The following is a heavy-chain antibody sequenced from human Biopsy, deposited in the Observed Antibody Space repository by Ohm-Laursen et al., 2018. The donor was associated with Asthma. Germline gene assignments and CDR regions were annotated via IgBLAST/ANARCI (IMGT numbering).Heavy chain of an antibody. CDR2: ISVYNGNT. CDR3: ARAVDYSHYYGIDV. J-gene: IGHJ6*02. Sequence: ASVKVSCKTSGYTFNSAGITWVRQAPGQGLEWLGWISVYNGNTKVAQKLQDRATMITDTSTSTAYMELRSLRSDDTAVYFCARAVDYSHYYGIDVWGQGTTVTVS. D-gene: IGHD3-10*01. V-gene: IGHV1-18*01. CDR1: GYTFNSAG.